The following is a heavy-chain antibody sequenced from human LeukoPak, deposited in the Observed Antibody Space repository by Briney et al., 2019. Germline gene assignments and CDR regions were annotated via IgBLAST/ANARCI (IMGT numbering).Heavy chain of an antibody. D-gene: IGHD6-19*01. CDR1: GFTVSSNY. CDR2: IYSGGST. CDR3: ARGLYSSGWYPGEALLSYYGMDV. V-gene: IGHV3-53*01. J-gene: IGHJ6*02. Sequence: GGSLRLSCAASGFTVSSNYMSWVRQAPGKGLEWVSVIYSGGSTYYADSVKGRFTISRDNSKNTLYLQMNSLRAEDTAVYYCARGLYSSGWYPGEALLSYYGMDVWGQGTTVTVSS.